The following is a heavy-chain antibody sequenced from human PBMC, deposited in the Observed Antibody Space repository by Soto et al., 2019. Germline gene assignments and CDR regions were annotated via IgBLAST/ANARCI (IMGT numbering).Heavy chain of an antibody. CDR1: GGTFSSYA. D-gene: IGHD1-1*01. CDR2: IIPIFGTA. V-gene: IGHV1-69*13. CDR3: ATTGTGYYGMDV. Sequence: SVKVSCKASGGTFSSYAMSWVRQAPGQGLEWMGGIIPIFGTANYAQKFQGRVTITADESTSTAYMELSSLRSEDTAVYYCATTGTGYYGMDVWGQGTTVTVSS. J-gene: IGHJ6*02.